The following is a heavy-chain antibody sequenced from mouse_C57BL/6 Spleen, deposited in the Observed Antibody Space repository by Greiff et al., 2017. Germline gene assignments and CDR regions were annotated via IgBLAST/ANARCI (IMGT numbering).Heavy chain of an antibody. J-gene: IGHJ4*01. Sequence: VQLQQSGAELVKPGASVKLSCTASGFNIKDYYMHWVKQRTEQGLEWIGRIDPEDGETKYAPKFLGKATITADTSSNTAYLQLSSLTSEDTAVYYCARSGPLPYDFLAMDYWGQGTSVTVSS. CDR1: GFNIKDYY. CDR3: ARSGPLPYDFLAMDY. D-gene: IGHD2-4*01. CDR2: IDPEDGET. V-gene: IGHV14-2*01.